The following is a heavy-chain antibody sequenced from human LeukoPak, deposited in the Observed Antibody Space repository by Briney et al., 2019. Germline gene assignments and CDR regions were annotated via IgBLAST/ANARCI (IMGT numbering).Heavy chain of an antibody. D-gene: IGHD3-3*01. CDR3: ARAYYDFWSGHDAFDI. V-gene: IGHV4-61*02. CDR1: GGSISSGSYY. Sequence: SQTLSLTCTVSGGSISSGSYYWSWIRQPAGKGLEWIGRIYTSGSTNYNPSLKSRVTISEDTSKNQFSLKLSSVTAADTAVYYCARAYYDFWSGHDAFDIWGQGTMVTVS. CDR2: IYTSGST. J-gene: IGHJ3*02.